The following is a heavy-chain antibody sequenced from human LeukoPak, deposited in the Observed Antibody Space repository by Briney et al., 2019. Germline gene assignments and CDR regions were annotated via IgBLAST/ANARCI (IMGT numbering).Heavy chain of an antibody. J-gene: IGHJ4*02. CDR3: ARGGSIAARPIDY. Sequence: PGGSLRLSCAAPGFTFSSYAMDWVRQAPGKGLEYISAISSNGGSTYYANSEKGRFTISRDNSKNTLFLQMGSLRAEDMAVYYCARGGSIAARPIDYWGQGTLVSVSS. CDR1: GFTFSSYA. CDR2: ISSNGGST. V-gene: IGHV3-64*01. D-gene: IGHD6-6*01.